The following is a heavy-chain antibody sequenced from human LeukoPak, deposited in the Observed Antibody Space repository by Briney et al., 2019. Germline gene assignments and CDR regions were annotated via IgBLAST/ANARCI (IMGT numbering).Heavy chain of an antibody. J-gene: IGHJ4*02. D-gene: IGHD6-13*01. V-gene: IGHV3-30*04. CDR3: ARDSSQLGFDY. Sequence: GGSLRLSCAASGFTFSSYAMHWVRQAPGKGLEWVAVISYDGSNKYYADSVKGRFTISRDNSKNTLYLQMNSLRAEDTAVYYCARDSSQLGFDYWGQGTLVTVSS. CDR1: GFTFSSYA. CDR2: ISYDGSNK.